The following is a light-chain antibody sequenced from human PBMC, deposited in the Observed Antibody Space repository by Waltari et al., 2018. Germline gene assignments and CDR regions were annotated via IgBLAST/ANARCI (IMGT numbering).Light chain of an antibody. CDR3: QQYYTSPWT. CDR2: WAS. J-gene: IGKJ1*01. CDR1: QSGLNSSNNKNN. V-gene: IGKV4-1*01. Sequence: DIVMTQSPDSLAVSLGERATINCKSSQSGLNSSNNKNNLAWYQQKPAQPPKLLIYWASTRGSTGESGVPDRFSGSGSGTDFTLTISSLQAEDVAVYYCQQYYTSPWTFGQGTKVEIK.